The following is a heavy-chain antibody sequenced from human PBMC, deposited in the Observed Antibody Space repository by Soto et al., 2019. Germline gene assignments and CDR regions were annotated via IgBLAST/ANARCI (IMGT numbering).Heavy chain of an antibody. CDR2: IIPIFGTA. Sequence: GASVKVSCEASGCSFSSYAISWVRQAPGQGLEWMGGIIPIFGTANYAQKFQGRVTITADESTSTAYMELSSLRSEDTAVYYCARVRYSGYDLVFSRLSNIIINWFDPWGQGTLVTVSS. CDR1: GCSFSSYA. J-gene: IGHJ5*02. CDR3: ARVRYSGYDLVFSRLSNIIINWFDP. D-gene: IGHD5-12*01. V-gene: IGHV1-69*13.